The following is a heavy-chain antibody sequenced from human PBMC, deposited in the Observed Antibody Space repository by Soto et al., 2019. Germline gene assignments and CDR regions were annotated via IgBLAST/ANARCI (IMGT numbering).Heavy chain of an antibody. Sequence: SETLSLTCAVYGGSFSGYYWSWIRQPPGKGLEWIGEINHSGSTNYNPSLKSRVTISVDTSKNQFSLNLSSVTAADTAVYYCARGPSGSYSQTDYWGQGTLVTVSS. CDR2: INHSGST. CDR1: GGSFSGYY. J-gene: IGHJ4*02. D-gene: IGHD3-10*01. V-gene: IGHV4-34*01. CDR3: ARGPSGSYSQTDY.